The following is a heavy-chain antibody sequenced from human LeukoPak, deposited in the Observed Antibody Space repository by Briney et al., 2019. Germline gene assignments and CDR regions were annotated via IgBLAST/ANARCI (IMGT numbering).Heavy chain of an antibody. J-gene: IGHJ2*01. CDR2: MNPNSGNT. D-gene: IGHD3-22*01. V-gene: IGHV1-8*01. CDR3: ARAYYDSSGDSHMIHWYFDL. Sequence: ASVKVSYKASGYTFTSYEINWVRQATGQGLEWMGWMNPNSGNTGYAQKFQGRVTMTRNTSISTAYMELSSLRSEDTAVYYCARAYYDSSGDSHMIHWYFDLWGRGNRGTGSS. CDR1: GYTFTSYE.